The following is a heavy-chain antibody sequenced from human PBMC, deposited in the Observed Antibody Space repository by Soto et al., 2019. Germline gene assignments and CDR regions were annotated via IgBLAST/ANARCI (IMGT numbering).Heavy chain of an antibody. Sequence: QVQLQESGPGLVKPSGTLSLTCAVSGGSISSSNWWSWVRQPPGKGLEWIGEIYHSGSTNYNPSLKGRVPISVDKSNHQFSLKLSSVTAADTAVYYCARAAMGGSSWPFDYWGQGTLVTVSS. CDR2: IYHSGST. CDR3: ARAAMGGSSWPFDY. CDR1: GGSISSSNW. J-gene: IGHJ4*02. V-gene: IGHV4-4*02. D-gene: IGHD6-13*01.